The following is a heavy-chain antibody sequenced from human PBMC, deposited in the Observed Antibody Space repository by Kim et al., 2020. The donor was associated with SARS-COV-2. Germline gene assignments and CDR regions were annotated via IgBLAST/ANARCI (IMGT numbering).Heavy chain of an antibody. Sequence: GGSLRLSCAASGFTLSGHWMTWVRQAPGQGLEWVANINHEGTDRYYVESVKGRFTVSKDNAKNLLYLQMNSLRAEDAAVYFCTSDILSPGTKGFDVWGQGTKVTVS. CDR2: INHEGTDR. CDR3: TSDILSPGTKGFDV. CDR1: GFTLSGHW. V-gene: IGHV3-7*01. D-gene: IGHD1-1*01. J-gene: IGHJ3*01.